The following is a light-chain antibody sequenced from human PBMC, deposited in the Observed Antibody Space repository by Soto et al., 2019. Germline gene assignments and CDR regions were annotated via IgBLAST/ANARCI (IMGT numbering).Light chain of an antibody. J-gene: IGLJ3*02. CDR1: SSDVGGYNY. CDR2: DVS. CDR3: CSYANTTTV. V-gene: IGLV2-11*01. Sequence: QSALTQPRSVSGSPGQSVTISCTGTSSDVGGYNYVSWYQQHPGKAPKLMIYDVSKRPSGVPDRFSGSKSGNTASLTISGLQAEDEADYYCCSYANTTTVFGAGTKVTVL.